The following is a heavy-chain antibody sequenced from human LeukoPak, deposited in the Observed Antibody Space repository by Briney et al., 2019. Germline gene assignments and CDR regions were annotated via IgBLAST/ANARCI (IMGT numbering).Heavy chain of an antibody. CDR1: GDTFINYA. CDR2: IIPIFGTT. CDR3: ARSRKQYYYYYMDV. V-gene: IGHV1-69*05. J-gene: IGHJ6*03. D-gene: IGHD3-10*01. Sequence: SVKVSCKASGDTFINYALSWVRQAPGQGLEWMGGIIPIFGTTNYALKFQGRVTITTDESTSTAYMELSSLRSEDTAVYFCARSRKQYYYYYMDVWGKGTTVTVSS.